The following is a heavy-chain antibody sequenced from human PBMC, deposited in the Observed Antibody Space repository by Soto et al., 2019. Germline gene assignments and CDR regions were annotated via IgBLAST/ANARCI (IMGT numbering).Heavy chain of an antibody. CDR3: AKTAAGGKNYYGMDG. D-gene: IGHD6-13*01. J-gene: IGHJ6*02. V-gene: IGHV5-51*01. Sequence: GESLKISCKGSGYSFTSYWIGWARQMPGKGLEWMGIIYPGDSDTRYSPSFQGQVTISADKSISTAYLQWSSLKASDTAMYYCAKTAAGGKNYYGMDGWGQGTTVTVSS. CDR2: IYPGDSDT. CDR1: GYSFTSYW.